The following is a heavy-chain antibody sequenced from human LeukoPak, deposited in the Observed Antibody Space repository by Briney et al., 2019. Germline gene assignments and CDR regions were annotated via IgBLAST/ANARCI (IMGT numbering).Heavy chain of an antibody. CDR3: ARKISDY. Sequence: GGSPRLSCAASGFTFSSYAMHWVRQAPGKGLEWVAVISYDGSNKYYADSVKGRFTISRDNSKNTLYLQMNSLRAEDTAVYYCARKISDYWGQGTLVTVSS. D-gene: IGHD3-3*01. CDR1: GFTFSSYA. V-gene: IGHV3-30*04. CDR2: ISYDGSNK. J-gene: IGHJ4*02.